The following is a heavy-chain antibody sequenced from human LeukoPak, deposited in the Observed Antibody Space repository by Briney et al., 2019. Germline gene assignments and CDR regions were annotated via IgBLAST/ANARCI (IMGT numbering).Heavy chain of an antibody. CDR2: IYYSGST. J-gene: IGHJ3*02. V-gene: IGHV4-39*01. CDR3: ARQSSTSSIPAFDI. D-gene: IGHD2-2*01. Sequence: SETLSLTCTVSGGSISSSSYYWGWIRQPPGKGLEWIGSIYYSGSTYYNPSLKSRVTISVDPSKNQFSLKLSSVTAADTAVYYCARQSSTSSIPAFDIWGQGTMVTVSS. CDR1: GGSISSSSYY.